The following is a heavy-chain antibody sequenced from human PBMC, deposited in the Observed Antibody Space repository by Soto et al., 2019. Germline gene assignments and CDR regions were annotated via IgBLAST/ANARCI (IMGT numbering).Heavy chain of an antibody. V-gene: IGHV4-61*03. CDR3: ARESDSGGYYFDY. CDR2: IYNSGST. D-gene: IGHD3-10*01. CDR1: GVSVSSGSYY. J-gene: IGHJ4*02. Sequence: SDTLSLTCSVSGVSVSSGSYYWSWLRQPPGKGLEWIGYIYNSGSTNYNPSLKSRVTISVDTSKNHFSLRMSSVTAADTAVYYCARESDSGGYYFDYWGRGTLVTV.